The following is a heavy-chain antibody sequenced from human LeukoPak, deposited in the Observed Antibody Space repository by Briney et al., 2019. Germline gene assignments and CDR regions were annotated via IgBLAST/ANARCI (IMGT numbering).Heavy chain of an antibody. CDR1: GFTFSSYE. J-gene: IGHJ4*02. V-gene: IGHV3-48*03. Sequence: GSLRLSCAASGFTFSSYEMNWVRQAPGKGLEWVSYISSSGSTRYYADSVKGRFTISRDNAKNSPSLQMNSLRAEDTAVYYCARGWRYFDCWGQGTLVTVSS. CDR3: ARGWRYFDC. CDR2: ISSSGSTR. D-gene: IGHD3-9*01.